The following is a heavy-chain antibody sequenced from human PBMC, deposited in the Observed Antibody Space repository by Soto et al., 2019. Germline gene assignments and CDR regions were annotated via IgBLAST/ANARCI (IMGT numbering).Heavy chain of an antibody. J-gene: IGHJ6*03. CDR1: GYTFTSYA. D-gene: IGHD4-17*01. Sequence: ASVKVSCKASGYTFTSYAMHWVRQAPGQRLEWMGWINAGNGNTKYSQKFQGRVTITRDTSASTAYMELSSLRSEDTAVYYCASDLDGDTPYYYMDVWGKGTTVTVSS. CDR3: ASDLDGDTPYYYMDV. CDR2: INAGNGNT. V-gene: IGHV1-3*01.